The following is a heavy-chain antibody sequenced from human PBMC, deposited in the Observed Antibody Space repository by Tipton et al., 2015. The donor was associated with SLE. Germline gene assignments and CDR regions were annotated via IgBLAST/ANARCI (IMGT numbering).Heavy chain of an antibody. J-gene: IGHJ4*02. CDR2: ISYTGGT. D-gene: IGHD3-22*01. CDR3: ARQVVYDTSGYYYFDS. V-gene: IGHV4-39*01. Sequence: TLSLTCTVSGASISSSSYYCGWIRQPPGKGLEWIGSISYTGGTYYNPSLKSRVTISVDTSKSQFSLRLNSVTAADTAVYYCARQVVYDTSGYYYFDSWGQGTLVTVSS. CDR1: GASISSSSYY.